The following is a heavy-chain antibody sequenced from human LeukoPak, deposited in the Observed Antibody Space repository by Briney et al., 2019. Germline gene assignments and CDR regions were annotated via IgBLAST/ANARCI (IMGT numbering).Heavy chain of an antibody. CDR1: GFTFSSYG. CDR2: ISGSGGST. CDR3: AKDGGTGDYYYYMDV. D-gene: IGHD2-15*01. V-gene: IGHV3-23*01. Sequence: PGGSLRLSCAASGFTFSSYGMSWVRQAPGKGLEWVSAISGSGGSTYYADSVKGRFTISRDNSKNTLYLHMNSLRAEDTAVYYCAKDGGTGDYYYYMDVWGKGTTVTISS. J-gene: IGHJ6*03.